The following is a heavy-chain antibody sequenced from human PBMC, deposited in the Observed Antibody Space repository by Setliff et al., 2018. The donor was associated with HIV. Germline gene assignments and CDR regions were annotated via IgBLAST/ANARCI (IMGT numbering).Heavy chain of an antibody. V-gene: IGHV4-34*01. J-gene: IGHJ6*02. D-gene: IGHD3-22*01. CDR1: DGSFSGYY. CDR3: ARGAFIGYGWSYFGMDV. Sequence: PSETLSLTCAVYDGSFSGYYWSWIRQPPGKRLEWIGEIIHSENINYNPSLKSRVTISMDTSKNQFSLKLSSVTAADTAVYYCARGAFIGYGWSYFGMDVWGQGTTVTVSS. CDR2: IIHSENI.